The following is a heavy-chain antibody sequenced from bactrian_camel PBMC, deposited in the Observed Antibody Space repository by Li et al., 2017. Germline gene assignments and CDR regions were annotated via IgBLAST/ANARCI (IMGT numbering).Heavy chain of an antibody. V-gene: IGHV3-2*01. J-gene: IGHJ4*01. CDR3: AIVDYGLGISSY. D-gene: IGHD5*01. CDR1: GFNFRSYY. CDR2: IYSDGSNR. Sequence: VQLVESGGGLVQPGGSLRLSCAVSGFNFRSYYMSWVRQAPGKGLEWVSSIYSDGSNRAYADSVKGRFTCTRDPAKNTAYLQMNSLKSEDTALYYCAIVDYGLGISSYWGQGTQVTVS.